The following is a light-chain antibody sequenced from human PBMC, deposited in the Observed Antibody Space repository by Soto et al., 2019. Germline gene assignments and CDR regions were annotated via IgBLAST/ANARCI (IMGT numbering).Light chain of an antibody. J-gene: IGLJ3*02. CDR2: SNN. CDR1: SSNIGSSS. Sequence: QSVLTQPPSASGTPGQRVTISCSGSSSNIGSSSVNWYQQLPGTAPKVLIYSNNQRPSWVPDQFSGSKSGTSASLAISGLQSEDEADYYCAAWDDSLNGWVFGGGTQLTVL. V-gene: IGLV1-44*01. CDR3: AAWDDSLNGWV.